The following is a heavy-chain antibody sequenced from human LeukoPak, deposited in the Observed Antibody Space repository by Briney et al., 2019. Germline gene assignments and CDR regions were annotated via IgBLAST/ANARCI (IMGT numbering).Heavy chain of an antibody. CDR3: ARDSPPYNWNYSDGMDV. Sequence: NTGGSLRLSCSASDFPPSPYSMTWVRQAPGKGLEWVSSISGSGYYIYYADSVKGRFTISRDNAKNSLYLQMNSLRAEDTAVYYCARDSPPYNWNYSDGMDVWGQGTTVTVSS. CDR1: DFPPSPYS. J-gene: IGHJ6*02. CDR2: ISGSGYYI. V-gene: IGHV3-21*01. D-gene: IGHD1-7*01.